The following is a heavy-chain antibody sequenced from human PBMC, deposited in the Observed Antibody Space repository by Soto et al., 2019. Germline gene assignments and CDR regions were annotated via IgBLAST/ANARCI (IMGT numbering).Heavy chain of an antibody. CDR2: IYYSGST. Sequence: SETLSPTFTVPGGSISSYYWSWILHPPWNLLEWIGYIYYSGSTNYNPSPKSRVTISVDTSKNQFSLKLSSVTAADTAVYYCARGRGIAARGREDYYYYGMDVWGQGTTVTTSS. J-gene: IGHJ6*02. CDR1: GGSISSYY. CDR3: ARGRGIAARGREDYYYYGMDV. V-gene: IGHV4-59*01. D-gene: IGHD6-6*01.